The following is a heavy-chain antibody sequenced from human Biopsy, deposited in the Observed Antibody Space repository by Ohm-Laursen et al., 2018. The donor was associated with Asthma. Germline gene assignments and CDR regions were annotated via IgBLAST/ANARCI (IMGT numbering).Heavy chain of an antibody. CDR2: IMTVFGTT. J-gene: IGHJ6*02. V-gene: IGHV1-69*13. D-gene: IGHD6-19*01. CDR3: ARCQVGYSSGWSLLLKKIYYSGMDV. CDR1: GGTLSNFA. Sequence: SVKVSCNAPGGTLSNFAISWVRQAPGQGLEWLGGIMTVFGTTNYAQKFQGRVTITADESTSTAYVEVTSLRSEDTAIYYCARCQVGYSSGWSLLLKKIYYSGMDVWGQGTAVTVSS.